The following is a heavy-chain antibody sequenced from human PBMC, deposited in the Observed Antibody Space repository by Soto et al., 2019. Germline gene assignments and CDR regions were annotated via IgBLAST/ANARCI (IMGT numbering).Heavy chain of an antibody. CDR3: ARTAAGYWYFDL. CDR1: GGSISSYY. V-gene: IGHV4-59*08. Sequence: QVQLQESGPGLVKPSETLSLTCTVSGGSISSYYWSWIRQPPGKGLEWIGYIYYSGSTNYNPSLMSRVTISVDTSKNQFSLKLSSVTAADTAVYYCARTAAGYWYFDLWGRGTLVTVSS. D-gene: IGHD6-13*01. CDR2: IYYSGST. J-gene: IGHJ2*01.